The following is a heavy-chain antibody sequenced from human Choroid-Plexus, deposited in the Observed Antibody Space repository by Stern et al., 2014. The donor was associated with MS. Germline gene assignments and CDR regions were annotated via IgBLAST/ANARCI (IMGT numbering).Heavy chain of an antibody. J-gene: IGHJ5*02. V-gene: IGHV3-30*18. CDR1: GFPFGSCA. D-gene: IGHD2/OR15-2a*01. CDR3: AKDRQYLTYFFDH. Sequence: VHLVESGGGVVQPGRPLRLSCVASGFPFGSCAMHWVRQAPGKGLEWVAGLSYDGSNKYYADSVKGRFTISRDNSQNTLYMQMSSLRPEDTAVYYCAKDRQYLTYFFDHWGQGSLVTVSS. CDR2: LSYDGSNK.